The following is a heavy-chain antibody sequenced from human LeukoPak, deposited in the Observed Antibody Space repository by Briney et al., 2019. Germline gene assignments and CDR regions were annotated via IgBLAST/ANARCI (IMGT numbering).Heavy chain of an antibody. D-gene: IGHD3-3*01. Sequence: GSSVKVSCKASGYTFTGYYMHWVRQAPGQGLEWMGWINPNSGGTNYAQKFQGRVTMTRDTSISTAYMELSRLRFDGTAVYYCARDQAELRFFSFGPQDYMDVWGKGTTVTVSS. CDR3: ARDQAELRFFSFGPQDYMDV. V-gene: IGHV1-2*02. J-gene: IGHJ6*03. CDR2: INPNSGGT. CDR1: GYTFTGYY.